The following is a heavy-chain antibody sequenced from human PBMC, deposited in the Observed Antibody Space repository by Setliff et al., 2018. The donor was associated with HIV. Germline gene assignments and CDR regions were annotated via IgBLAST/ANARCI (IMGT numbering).Heavy chain of an antibody. J-gene: IGHJ4*02. V-gene: IGHV1-18*01. CDR3: ARVRERVTIFGVVRDFDS. CDR2: ISANNGSS. CDR1: GYTFTKYG. D-gene: IGHD3-3*01. Sequence: ASVKVSCKSSGYTFTKYGITWVRQAPGQGLEWMGWISANNGSSYFAQKLQDRVTMTSDTSTSTAYMELRSLRSDDTAVYYCARVRERVTIFGVVRDFDSWGQGTLVT.